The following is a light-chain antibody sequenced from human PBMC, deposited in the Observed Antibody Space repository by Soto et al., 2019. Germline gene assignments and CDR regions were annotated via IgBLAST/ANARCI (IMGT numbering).Light chain of an antibody. CDR2: VGTGGIVG. CDR3: GADHGSGCNFSYV. Sequence: QPVLTQPPSASASLGASVTLTCTLSSGYSNYKVDWYQQRPGKGPRFVMRVGTGGIVGSKGDGIPDRFSVLGSGLNRYLTIKNIQEEDESDYHCGADHGSGCNFSYVFGTGTKVTVL. J-gene: IGLJ1*01. CDR1: SGYSNYK. V-gene: IGLV9-49*01.